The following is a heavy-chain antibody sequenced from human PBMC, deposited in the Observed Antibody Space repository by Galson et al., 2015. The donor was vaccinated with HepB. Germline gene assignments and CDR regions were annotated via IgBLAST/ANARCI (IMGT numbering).Heavy chain of an antibody. CDR1: GFTFTSYG. V-gene: IGHV3-23*01. Sequence: SLRLSCAACGFTFTSYGMSWVRQAPGKGLECVSAICRGGDTSDYADSVKGRFTVSRDNSTNTLYLQMNGLRADDTAIYYCARGTTAPAYWGQGTLVTGSS. CDR3: ARGTTAPAY. J-gene: IGHJ1*01. D-gene: IGHD2/OR15-2a*01. CDR2: ICRGGDTS.